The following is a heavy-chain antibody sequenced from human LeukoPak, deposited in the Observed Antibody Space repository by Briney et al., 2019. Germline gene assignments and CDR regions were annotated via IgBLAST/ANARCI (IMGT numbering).Heavy chain of an antibody. CDR2: VSYDGSNK. CDR3: ARGGVRASIAVALAY. D-gene: IGHD6-19*01. V-gene: IGHV3-30*03. CDR1: GFTFSSYG. Sequence: GRSLRLSCAASGFTFSSYGMHWVRQAPGKGLEWVAVVSYDGSNKYYADSVKGRFTISRDNSKNTLYLQMNSPRAEDTAVYYCARGGVRASIAVALAYWGQGTLVTVSS. J-gene: IGHJ4*02.